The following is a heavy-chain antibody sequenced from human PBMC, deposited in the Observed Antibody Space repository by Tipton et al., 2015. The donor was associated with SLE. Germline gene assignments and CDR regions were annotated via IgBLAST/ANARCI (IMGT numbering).Heavy chain of an antibody. Sequence: TLSLTCTVSGGSISSHYWSWIRQPPGKGLEWIGYIYYSGSTYYNPSLKSRVTISVDTSKNQFSLKLSSVTAADTAVYYCASRPGTRGEFDYWGQGTMVTVSS. J-gene: IGHJ3*01. V-gene: IGHV4-59*04. CDR3: ASRPGTRGEFDY. CDR1: GGSISSHY. CDR2: IYYSGST. D-gene: IGHD1-14*01.